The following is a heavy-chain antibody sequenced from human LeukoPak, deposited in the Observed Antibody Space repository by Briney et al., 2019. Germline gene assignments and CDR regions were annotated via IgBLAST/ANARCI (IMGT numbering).Heavy chain of an antibody. V-gene: IGHV3-49*03. D-gene: IGHD3-22*01. J-gene: IGHJ4*02. CDR3: TLYDSSGYSDY. Sequence: GGSLRLSCTASGFTFGDYAMSWFRQAPGKGLEWVGFIRSKAYGGTTEYAASVRGRFTISRDDSKSIAYLQMNSLKTEDTAVYYCTLYDSSGYSDYWGQGTLVTVSS. CDR2: IRSKAYGGTT. CDR1: GFTFGDYA.